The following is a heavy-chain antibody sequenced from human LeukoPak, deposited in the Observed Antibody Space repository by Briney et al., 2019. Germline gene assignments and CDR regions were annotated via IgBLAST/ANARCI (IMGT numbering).Heavy chain of an antibody. CDR3: AKPAKTDYADY. D-gene: IGHD1-14*01. J-gene: IGHJ4*02. CDR2: ISGSGGNT. V-gene: IGHV3-23*01. CDR1: GFIFRSYK. Sequence: PGGSLRLSCAASGFIFRSYKMYWVRQAPGKGLEWVSAISGSGGNTYYADSVKGRFTNSRDNSKKPLYLKMNSLRAEDTALYYCAKPAKTDYADYWGQGTLVTVSS.